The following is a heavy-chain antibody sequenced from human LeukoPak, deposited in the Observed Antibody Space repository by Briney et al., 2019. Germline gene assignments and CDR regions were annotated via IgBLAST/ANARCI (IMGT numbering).Heavy chain of an antibody. Sequence: PSETLSLTCAVYGGSFSGYYWSWIRQPPGKGLEWIGEINHSGSTNYNPSLKSRVTISVDTSKNQFSLKLSSVTAADTAVYYCARVRPRNYYDSSGSQSGFDYWGQGTLVTVSS. J-gene: IGHJ4*02. D-gene: IGHD3-22*01. CDR2: INHSGST. CDR1: GGSFSGYY. V-gene: IGHV4-34*01. CDR3: ARVRPRNYYDSSGSQSGFDY.